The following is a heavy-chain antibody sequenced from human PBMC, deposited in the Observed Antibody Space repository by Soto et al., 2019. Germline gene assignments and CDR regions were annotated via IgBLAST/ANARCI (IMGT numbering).Heavy chain of an antibody. CDR1: GGSISSGGYY. CDR3: ARLYSTSSFVGHWYFDL. CDR2: IYYSGST. D-gene: IGHD6-6*01. J-gene: IGHJ2*01. Sequence: QVQLQESGPGLVKPSQTLSLTCTVSGGSISSGGYYWSWIRQHPGKGLEWIGHIYYSGSTYYNPSLESPVTMLVDTSRNQFSLKRSSVTAADTAVYYCARLYSTSSFVGHWYFDLWGRGTLVIVSS. V-gene: IGHV4-31*01.